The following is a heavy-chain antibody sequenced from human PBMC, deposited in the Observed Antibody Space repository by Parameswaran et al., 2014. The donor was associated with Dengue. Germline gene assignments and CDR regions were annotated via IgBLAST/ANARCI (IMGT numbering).Heavy chain of an antibody. Sequence: PGKGLEWIGSIYYSGSTYYNPSLKSRVTISVDTSKNQFSLKLSSVTAADTAVYYCARLVSSGWRYYFDYWGQGTPVTVSS. D-gene: IGHD6-19*01. V-gene: IGHV4-39*01. CDR2: IYYSGST. CDR3: ARLVSSGWRYYFDY. J-gene: IGHJ4*02.